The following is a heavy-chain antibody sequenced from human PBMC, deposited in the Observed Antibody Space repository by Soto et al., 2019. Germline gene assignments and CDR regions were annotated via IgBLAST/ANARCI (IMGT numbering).Heavy chain of an antibody. J-gene: IGHJ6*02. CDR1: GFTFSSYG. Sequence: GGSLRLSCAASGFTFSSYGMHWVRQAPGKGLEWVAVIWYDGSNKYYADSVKGRFTISRDNSKNTLYLQMNSLRAEDTAVYYCAKEGYCSSTSCYDNYYGMDVSGQGTTVTVSS. V-gene: IGHV3-33*06. D-gene: IGHD2-2*01. CDR3: AKEGYCSSTSCYDNYYGMDV. CDR2: IWYDGSNK.